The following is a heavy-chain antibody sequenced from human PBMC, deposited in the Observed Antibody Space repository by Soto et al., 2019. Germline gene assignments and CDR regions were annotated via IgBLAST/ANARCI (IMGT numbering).Heavy chain of an antibody. CDR2: INHSGST. V-gene: IGHV4-34*01. CDR3: ARHDGTYDFWSGYYMFSLTLIDY. Sequence: SETLSLTCAVYGGSFSGYYWSWIRQPPGKGLEWIGEINHSGSTNYNPSLKSRVTISVDTSKNQFSLKLSSVTAADTAVYYCARHDGTYDFWSGYYMFSLTLIDYWGQGTLVTVSS. J-gene: IGHJ4*02. CDR1: GGSFSGYY. D-gene: IGHD3-3*01.